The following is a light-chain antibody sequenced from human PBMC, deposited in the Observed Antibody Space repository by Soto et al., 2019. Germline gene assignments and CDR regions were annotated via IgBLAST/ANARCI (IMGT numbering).Light chain of an antibody. CDR2: DAS. V-gene: IGKV3-11*01. CDR1: QSVRTY. Sequence: EIVLTQSPATLSLSPGERATLSCRASQSVRTYLAWPQQKPGQAPRLLIYDASNRATGIPARFSGSGSGTDFTLTISSLEPDDFAIYYCQQRSNWPPTFGPGTKVDIK. J-gene: IGKJ3*01. CDR3: QQRSNWPPT.